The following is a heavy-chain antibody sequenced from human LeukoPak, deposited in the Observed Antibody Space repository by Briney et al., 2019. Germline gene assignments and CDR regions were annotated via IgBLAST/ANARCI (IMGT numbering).Heavy chain of an antibody. CDR3: ARKNDFEI. V-gene: IGHV4-59*01. D-gene: IGHD2/OR15-2a*01. CDR1: GGSISSDH. Sequence: SETLSLTCSVSGGSISSDHWNWIRQTPGQGLEWIGCIYYSGRTYYNPSLKSRVTISVDMSKSQFSLGLTSVTAADTAVYYCARKNDFEIWGHGTLVTVSS. J-gene: IGHJ3*02. CDR2: IYYSGRT.